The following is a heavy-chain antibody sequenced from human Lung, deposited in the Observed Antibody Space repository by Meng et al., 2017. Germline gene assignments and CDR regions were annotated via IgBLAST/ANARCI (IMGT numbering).Heavy chain of an antibody. Sequence: QVQLVQSGAEVKKPGASVKVSCKASGYTFTSYAMHWVRQAPGQRLEWMGWINAGNGNTKYSQKFQGRVTITRDTSASTAYMELSSLRSEDTAVYYCARDLKPEGIATEYLDYWGQGTLVTVSS. CDR3: ARDLKPEGIATEYLDY. CDR1: GYTFTSYA. CDR2: INAGNGNT. J-gene: IGHJ4*02. V-gene: IGHV1-3*01. D-gene: IGHD6-13*01.